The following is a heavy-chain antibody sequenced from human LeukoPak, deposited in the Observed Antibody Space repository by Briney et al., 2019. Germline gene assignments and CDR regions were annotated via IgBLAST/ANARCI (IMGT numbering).Heavy chain of an antibody. CDR2: IYYSGST. V-gene: IGHV4-59*08. D-gene: IGHD3-3*01. CDR3: ARRVGVNWFDP. Sequence: SETLSLTCTVSGGSISSYYWSWIRQPPGKGLEWIGYIYYSGSTNYNPSLKSRVTISIDTSKNQFSLKLSSVTAADTAVYYCARRVGVNWFDPWGQGTLVTVSS. J-gene: IGHJ5*02. CDR1: GGSISSYY.